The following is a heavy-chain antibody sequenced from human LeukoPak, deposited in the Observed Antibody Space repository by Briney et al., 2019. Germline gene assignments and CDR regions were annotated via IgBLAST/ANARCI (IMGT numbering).Heavy chain of an antibody. D-gene: IGHD5-18*01. Sequence: ASVKVSCKASGYTFTNYDINWVRQATGQGLEWMGWMNPNSGNTAYAQKFQGRVSMTGDTSISAVYMELSSLRSEDTAVYYCARGDKQGNLLGPSGYFDPWGQGTPVTVSS. CDR1: GYTFTNYD. CDR2: MNPNSGNT. CDR3: ARGDKQGNLLGPSGYFDP. J-gene: IGHJ5*02. V-gene: IGHV1-8*01.